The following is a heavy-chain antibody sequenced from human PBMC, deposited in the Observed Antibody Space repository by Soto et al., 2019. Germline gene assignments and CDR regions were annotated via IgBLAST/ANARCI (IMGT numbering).Heavy chain of an antibody. CDR3: AAGGRDGYIK. CDR1: RDTFNSYA. J-gene: IGHJ4*02. V-gene: IGHV1-69*13. D-gene: IGHD5-12*01. CDR2: IIPVLGTT. Sequence: GASVKVSCKTSRDTFNSYAITWVRQAPGQGLEWMGGIIPVLGTTKYSQKFQGRVTMTADESTGTAYMELSSLRSEDRAVYYCAAGGRDGYIKWGQGTQVTVSS.